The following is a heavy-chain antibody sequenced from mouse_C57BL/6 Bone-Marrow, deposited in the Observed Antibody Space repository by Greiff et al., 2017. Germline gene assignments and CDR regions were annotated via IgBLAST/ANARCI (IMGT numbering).Heavy chain of an antibody. Sequence: VQLQQSGPELVKPGASVKISCKASGYAFSSSWMNWVKQRPGKGLEWIGRIYPGDGDTNYNGKFKGKATLTADKSSSTAYMQLSSLTSEDSAVYFCAREGYYGSSYSYWYFDVWGTGTTVTVSS. CDR2: IYPGDGDT. CDR3: AREGYYGSSYSYWYFDV. D-gene: IGHD1-1*01. CDR1: GYAFSSSW. V-gene: IGHV1-82*01. J-gene: IGHJ1*03.